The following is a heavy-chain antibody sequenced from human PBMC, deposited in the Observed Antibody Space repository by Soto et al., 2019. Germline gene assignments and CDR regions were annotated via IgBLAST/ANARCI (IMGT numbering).Heavy chain of an antibody. CDR1: GSTFSSYA. D-gene: IGHD2-2*02. J-gene: IGHJ4*02. CDR2: ISASGIST. CDR3: AKAGGISCSSATCNRYDY. Sequence: GGSLRLSCAASGSTFSSYAMTWVRQAPGKGLEWVSSISASGISTYYADSAKGRFTISRDNSKNTLSLQMNSLRAEDTAVYYCAKAGGISCSSATCNRYDYWGQGTLVTVSS. V-gene: IGHV3-23*01.